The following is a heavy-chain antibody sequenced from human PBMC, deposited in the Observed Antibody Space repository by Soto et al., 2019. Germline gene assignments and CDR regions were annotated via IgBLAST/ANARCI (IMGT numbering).Heavy chain of an antibody. V-gene: IGHV3-23*01. Sequence: EVQLLESGGALVQPGGSLRLSCAASGFTFSSRAMTWVRQAPGKGLEWVSTISGTGGTAYYADSVKGRFTISRDNSKNTLYLQVNSLRAEDTALYYCATGYNYCYYSYAMDVWGQGTTVSVSS. CDR2: ISGTGGTA. CDR3: ATGYNYCYYSYAMDV. CDR1: GFTFSSRA. D-gene: IGHD5-18*01. J-gene: IGHJ6*02.